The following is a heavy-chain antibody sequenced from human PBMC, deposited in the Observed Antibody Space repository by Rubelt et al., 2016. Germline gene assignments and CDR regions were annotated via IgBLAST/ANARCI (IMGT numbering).Heavy chain of an antibody. Sequence: SYDGSNKYYADSVKGRFTISRDNSKNTLYLQMNSLRAEDTAVYYCASVKPFLWFGELSPVYYFDYWGQGTLVTVSS. V-gene: IGHV3-30*01. CDR2: SYDGSNK. J-gene: IGHJ4*02. D-gene: IGHD3-10*01. CDR3: ASVKPFLWFGELSPVYYFDY.